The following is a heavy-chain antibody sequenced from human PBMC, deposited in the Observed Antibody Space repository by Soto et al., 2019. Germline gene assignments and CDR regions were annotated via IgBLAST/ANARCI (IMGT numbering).Heavy chain of an antibody. J-gene: IGHJ5*02. D-gene: IGHD3-9*01. V-gene: IGHV1-2*04. CDR2: INPNSGGT. Sequence: ASVKVSCKASGYTFTGYYMHWVRQAPGQGLEWMGWINPNSGGTNYAQKFQGWVTMTRDTSISTAYMELSGLRSDDTAVYYCARDGRSDYDILTGYYTEKSNWFDPWGQGTLVTVSS. CDR3: ARDGRSDYDILTGYYTEKSNWFDP. CDR1: GYTFTGYY.